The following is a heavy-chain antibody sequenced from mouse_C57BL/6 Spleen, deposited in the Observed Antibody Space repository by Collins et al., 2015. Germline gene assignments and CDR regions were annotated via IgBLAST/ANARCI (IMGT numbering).Heavy chain of an antibody. D-gene: IGHD1-3*01. CDR2: IWSGGST. V-gene: IGHV2-2*01. CDR3: ARKHGSSYWYFDV. Sequence: SLSITCTVSGFSLTSYGVHWVRQSPGKGLEWLGVIWSGGSTDYNAAFISRLSISKDNSKGQVFFKMNSLQADDTAIYYCARKHGSSYWYFDVWGTGTTVTVSS. J-gene: IGHJ1*03. CDR1: GFSLTSYG.